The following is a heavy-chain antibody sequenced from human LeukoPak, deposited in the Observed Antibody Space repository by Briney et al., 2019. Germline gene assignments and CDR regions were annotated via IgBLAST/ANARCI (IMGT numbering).Heavy chain of an antibody. J-gene: IGHJ4*02. CDR2: ISSSSSYI. CDR3: ANIWFGESNFDY. Sequence: PGGSLRLSCAASGFTFSSYSMNWVRQAPGKGLEWVSSISSSSSYIYYADSVKGRFTISRDNAKNSLYLQMNSLRAEDTAVYYCANIWFGESNFDYWGQGTLVTVSS. CDR1: GFTFSSYS. V-gene: IGHV3-21*04. D-gene: IGHD3-10*01.